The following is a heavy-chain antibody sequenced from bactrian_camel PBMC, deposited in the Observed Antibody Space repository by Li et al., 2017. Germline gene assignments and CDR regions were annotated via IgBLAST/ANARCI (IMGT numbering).Heavy chain of an antibody. CDR1: GNTVCNYR. Sequence: VQLVESGGGSVRTGGSLILSCTVRGNTVCNYRLSWYRQTPGNECELVAWIGTDGNTYYADSVKDRFTFSQDNAKNIVWLQMNSLKPEDTAEYYCAAPLFQLVSDACRRPLLLGPGDPGHRL. CDR3: AAPLFQLVSDACRRPLL. CDR2: IGTDGNT. J-gene: IGHJ4*01. D-gene: IGHD2*01. V-gene: IGHV3S67*01.